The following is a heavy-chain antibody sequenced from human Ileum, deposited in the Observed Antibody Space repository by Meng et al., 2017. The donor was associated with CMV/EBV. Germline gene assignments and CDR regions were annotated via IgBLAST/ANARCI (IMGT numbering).Heavy chain of an antibody. CDR3: ARKISSGYYLNWFDP. CDR1: SIRRNKW. CDR2: IYHSRTT. D-gene: IGHD3-22*01. Sequence: SIRRNKWRTSVRQSPGEGLEWIGEIYHSRTTNYNPSLKSRVTMSVDKSKNQFFLKMPSVTAADTALYYCARKISSGYYLNWFDPWGRGTLVTVSS. J-gene: IGHJ5*02. V-gene: IGHV4-4*02.